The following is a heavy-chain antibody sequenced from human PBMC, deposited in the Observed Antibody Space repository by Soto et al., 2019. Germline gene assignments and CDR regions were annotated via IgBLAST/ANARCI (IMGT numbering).Heavy chain of an antibody. J-gene: IGHJ3*02. V-gene: IGHV4-31*03. Sequence: QMQLLESGPGLVKPSQTLSLTCTVSGDSISSGGYYWSWIRQHPGKGLEWIGYIYFTGSTYYNTSLRSRVTISVDTSKNQLSLKVSFVTAADTAVYYCAREDYGPNAAFDIWGQGTMVTVSA. CDR3: AREDYGPNAAFDI. D-gene: IGHD4-17*01. CDR1: GDSISSGGYY. CDR2: IYFTGST.